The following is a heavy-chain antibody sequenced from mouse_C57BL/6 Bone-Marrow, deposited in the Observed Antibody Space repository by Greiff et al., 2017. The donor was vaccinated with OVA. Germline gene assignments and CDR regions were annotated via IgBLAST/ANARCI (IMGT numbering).Heavy chain of an antibody. D-gene: IGHD2-4*01. Sequence: QVTLKESGPGILQPSQTLSLTCSFSGFSLSTFGMGVGWIRQPSGKGLEWLAHIWWDDDKYYNPALKSRLTITKDTSKNQVFLTIANVDTAATATYYWARRGYDDDYYFDYWGQGTTLTVSS. V-gene: IGHV8-8*01. CDR1: GFSLSTFGMG. CDR3: ARRGYDDDYYFDY. J-gene: IGHJ2*01. CDR2: IWWDDDK.